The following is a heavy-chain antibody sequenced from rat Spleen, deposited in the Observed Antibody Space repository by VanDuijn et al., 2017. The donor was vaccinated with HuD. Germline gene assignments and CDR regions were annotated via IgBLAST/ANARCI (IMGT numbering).Heavy chain of an antibody. CDR3: TREDWVPDY. D-gene: IGHD5-1*01. CDR2: TTHTGGTT. Sequence: EVQLVESGGGLVQPGRSLKLTCEASGFTFNNYWMTWIRQAPGKGLEWVATTTHTGGTTYYPESVKGRFTISRDDAKSTLYLQMNSLRSEDTATYYCTREDWVPDYWGQGVKVTVSS. CDR1: GFTFNNYW. J-gene: IGHJ2*01. V-gene: IGHV5-31*01.